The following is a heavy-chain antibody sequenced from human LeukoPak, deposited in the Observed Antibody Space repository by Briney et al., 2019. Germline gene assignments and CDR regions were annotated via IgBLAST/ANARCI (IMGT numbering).Heavy chain of an antibody. CDR3: ARRNGEDSGAFDY. J-gene: IGHJ4*02. CDR1: GGSFSGYY. CDR2: INHSGST. Sequence: SETLSLTCAVYGGSFSGYYWSWVRQPPGKGLEWIGEINHSGSTNYNPSLKSRVTISVDTSKNQFSLKLSSVTAADTAVYYCARRNGEDSGAFDYWGQGTLVTVSS. V-gene: IGHV4-34*01. D-gene: IGHD1-26*01.